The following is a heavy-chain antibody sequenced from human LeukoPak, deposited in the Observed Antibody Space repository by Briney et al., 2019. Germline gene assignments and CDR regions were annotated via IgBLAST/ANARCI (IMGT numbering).Heavy chain of an antibody. V-gene: IGHV3-23*01. CDR3: ARSKDTETDAFDI. J-gene: IGHJ3*02. CDR1: GFTFSSYA. CDR2: ISGSGGST. Sequence: GGSLRLSCAASGFTFSSYAMSWVRQAPGKGLEWVSAISGSGGSTYYADSVKGRFTISRDNAKKSLYLQMNSLRAEDTAVYYCARSKDTETDAFDIWGQGTMVTVSS.